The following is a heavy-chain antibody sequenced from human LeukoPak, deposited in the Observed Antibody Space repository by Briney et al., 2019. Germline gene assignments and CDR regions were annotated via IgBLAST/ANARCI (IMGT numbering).Heavy chain of an antibody. J-gene: IGHJ4*02. CDR2: IYSGGST. CDR3: ARVRKEYQLLLFDC. CDR1: GFTVSSNY. Sequence: GGSLRLSCAASGFTVSSNYMSWVRQAPGKGLEWVSVIYSGGSTYYADSVKGRFTISRDNSKNTLYLQMNSLRAEDTAVYYCARVRKEYQLLLFDCWGQGTLVTVSS. V-gene: IGHV3-53*01. D-gene: IGHD2-2*01.